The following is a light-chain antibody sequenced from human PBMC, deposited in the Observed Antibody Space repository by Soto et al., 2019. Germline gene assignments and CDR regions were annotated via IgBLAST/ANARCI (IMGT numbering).Light chain of an antibody. CDR2: DDS. CDR1: NIGPRK. Sequence: SYELSQPPSVSLAPGQTARISCGGANIGPRKVHWYQQKPGQAPVLIVYDDSGRPSGIPERFSGSNSGNTATLTISRVEAGDEADYYCQVWNSFSDHPYVFGSGTQLTVL. V-gene: IGLV3-21*02. J-gene: IGLJ1*01. CDR3: QVWNSFSDHPYV.